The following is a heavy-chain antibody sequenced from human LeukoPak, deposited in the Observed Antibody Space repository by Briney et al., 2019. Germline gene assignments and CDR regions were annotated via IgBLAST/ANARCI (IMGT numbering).Heavy chain of an antibody. D-gene: IGHD6-13*01. CDR2: ISAYNGNT. CDR1: GYTFTSYG. J-gene: IGHJ5*02. Sequence: ASVKVSCKASGYTFTSYGISWVRQAPGQGLEWMGWISAYNGNTNYAQKLQGRVTMTTDTSTSTAYMELRSLRSDDTAVYYCVGRVAAAGSGFDPWGQGTLVTVSS. CDR3: VGRVAAAGSGFDP. V-gene: IGHV1-18*01.